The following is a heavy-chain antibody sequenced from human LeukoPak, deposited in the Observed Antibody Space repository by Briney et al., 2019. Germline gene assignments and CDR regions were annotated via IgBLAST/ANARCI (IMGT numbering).Heavy chain of an antibody. V-gene: IGHV3-30*04. D-gene: IGHD3-22*01. CDR2: ISYDGSNK. CDR3: ARDGALTMIVVVTYFDY. CDR1: GLTFSSYA. J-gene: IGHJ4*02. Sequence: GGSLRLSCAASGLTFSSYAMHWVRQAPGKGLEWVAVISYDGSNKYYADSVKGRFTISRDNSKNTLYLQMNSLRAEDTAVYYCARDGALTMIVVVTYFDYWGQGTLVTVSS.